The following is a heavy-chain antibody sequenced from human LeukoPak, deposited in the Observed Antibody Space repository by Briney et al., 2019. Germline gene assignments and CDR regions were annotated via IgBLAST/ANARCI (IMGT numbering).Heavy chain of an antibody. CDR3: ARVVVVPAATDLYFDY. D-gene: IGHD2-2*01. Sequence: ASVKVSCKASGYTFTSYGISWVRQAPGQGLEWMGWISAYNGNTNYAQKLQGRVTMTTDTSTSTAYMELRSLRSDDTAVYYCARVVVVPAATDLYFDYWGQGTLVTVSS. CDR1: GYTFTSYG. V-gene: IGHV1-18*01. J-gene: IGHJ4*02. CDR2: ISAYNGNT.